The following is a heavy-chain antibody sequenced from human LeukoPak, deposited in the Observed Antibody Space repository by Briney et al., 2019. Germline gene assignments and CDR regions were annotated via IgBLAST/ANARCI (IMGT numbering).Heavy chain of an antibody. CDR1: GGTFSSYA. V-gene: IGHV1-69*05. J-gene: IGHJ4*02. CDR3: ARQGVEGMATSYFDY. Sequence: ASVKVSCKASGGTFSSYAISWVRQAPGQGLEWMGGIIPIFGTANYAQKFQGRVTITTDESTSTAYMELSSLRSEDTAVYYCARQGVEGMATSYFDYWGQGTLVTVSS. CDR2: IIPIFGTA. D-gene: IGHD5-24*01.